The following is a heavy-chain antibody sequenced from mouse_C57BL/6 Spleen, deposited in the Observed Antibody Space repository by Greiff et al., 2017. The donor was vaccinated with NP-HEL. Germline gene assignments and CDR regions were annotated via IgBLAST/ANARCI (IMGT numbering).Heavy chain of an antibody. J-gene: IGHJ3*01. CDR3: ARRSSGYVFAY. D-gene: IGHD3-2*02. V-gene: IGHV5-17*01. CDR1: GFTFSDYG. CDR2: ISSGSSTI. Sequence: DVKLVESGGGLVKPGGSLKLSCAASGFTFSDYGMHWVRQAPEKGLEWVAYISSGSSTIYYADTVKGRFTISRDNAKNTLFLQMTSLRSEDTAMYYCARRSSGYVFAYWGQGTLVTVSA.